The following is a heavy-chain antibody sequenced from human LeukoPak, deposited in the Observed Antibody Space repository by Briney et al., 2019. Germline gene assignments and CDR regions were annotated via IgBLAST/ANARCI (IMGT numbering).Heavy chain of an antibody. Sequence: PSETLSLTCTVSGGSISSYYWSWIQHPPGKGLEWIGYIHYSGSTNYNPSLKSRVTISVDTSKKQFSLKVRSLTAADTAVYYCARDRGSGFDYWGQGTLVTVSS. J-gene: IGHJ4*01. V-gene: IGHV4-59*01. D-gene: IGHD6-19*01. CDR1: GGSISSYY. CDR2: IHYSGST. CDR3: ARDRGSGFDY.